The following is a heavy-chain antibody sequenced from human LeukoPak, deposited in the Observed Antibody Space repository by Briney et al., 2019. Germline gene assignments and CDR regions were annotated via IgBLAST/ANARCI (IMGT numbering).Heavy chain of an antibody. CDR1: GYSFISNH. CDR2: IMPDISES. CDR3: AREAGVKGLDV. V-gene: IGHV1-2*02. J-gene: IGHJ3*01. Sequence: ASVKVSCKASGYSFISNHIYWVRQAPGQGLELMGWIMPDISESRSAQNFQGRVTMTWDASITSAYMELSSLTSDDTAVYFCAREAGVKGLDVWGQGTMVTVSS.